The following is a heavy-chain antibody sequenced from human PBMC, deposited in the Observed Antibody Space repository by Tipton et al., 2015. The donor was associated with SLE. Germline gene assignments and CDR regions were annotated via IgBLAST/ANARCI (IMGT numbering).Heavy chain of an antibody. CDR2: IYYSGST. D-gene: IGHD5-18*01. V-gene: IGHV4-59*01. CDR1: GDSIAGSKY. J-gene: IGHJ6*03. CDR3: ARGGLGYSYYYYMDV. Sequence: TLSLTCSVSGDSIAGSKYWSWIRQPPGKGLEWIGYIYYSGSTNYNPSLKSRVTISVDTSKNQFSLKLSSVTAADTAVYYCARGGLGYSYYYYMDVWGKGTTVTVSS.